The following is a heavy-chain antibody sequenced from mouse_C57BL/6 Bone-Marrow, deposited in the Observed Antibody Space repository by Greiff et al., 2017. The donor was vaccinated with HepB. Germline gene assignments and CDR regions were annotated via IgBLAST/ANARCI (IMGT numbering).Heavy chain of an antibody. J-gene: IGHJ2*01. D-gene: IGHD2-3*01. CDR3: TGDEGWLLRSLFDY. CDR2: IRLKSDNYAT. Sequence: EVQGVESGGGLVQPGGSMKLSCVASGFTFSNYWMNWVRQSPEKGLEWVAQIRLKSDNYATHYAESVKGRFTISRDDSKSSVYLQMNNLRAEDTGIYYCTGDEGWLLRSLFDYWGQGTTLTVSS. V-gene: IGHV6-3*01. CDR1: GFTFSNYW.